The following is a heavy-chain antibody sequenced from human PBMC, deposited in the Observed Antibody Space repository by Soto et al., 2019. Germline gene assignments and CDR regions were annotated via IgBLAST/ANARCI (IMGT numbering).Heavy chain of an antibody. J-gene: IGHJ3*02. CDR1: GDSITRGNYY. CDR3: ARDQLYDSSGYYDAFDI. CDR2: IYHSGST. D-gene: IGHD3-22*01. Sequence: SETLSLTCTVSGDSITRGNYYWGWIRQPPGKGLEWIGYIYHSGSTYYNPSLKSRVTISVDTSKNQFSLKLSSVTAADTAVYYCARDQLYDSSGYYDAFDIWGQGTMVTVSS. V-gene: IGHV4-39*07.